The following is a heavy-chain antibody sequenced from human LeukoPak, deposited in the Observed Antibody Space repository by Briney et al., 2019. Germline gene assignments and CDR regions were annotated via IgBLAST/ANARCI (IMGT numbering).Heavy chain of an antibody. CDR1: GGSFSGYY. V-gene: IGHV4-34*01. D-gene: IGHD6-6*01. CDR2: INHSGST. J-gene: IGHJ4*02. CDR3: ARAPDQYSSSGYFDH. Sequence: SETLSLTCAVYGGSFSGYYWSWIRQPPGKGLEWIGEINHSGSTNYNPSLKSRVTISVDTSKNQFSLKLSSVTAADTAVYYCARAPDQYSSSGYFDHWGQGTLVTVSS.